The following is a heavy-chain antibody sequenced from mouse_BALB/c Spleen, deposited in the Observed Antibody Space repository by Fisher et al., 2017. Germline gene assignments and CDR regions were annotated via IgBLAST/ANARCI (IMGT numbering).Heavy chain of an antibody. Sequence: RFTISRDNAKNTLYLQMSSLKSEDTAMYYCTRGYRLDPYWYFDVWGAGTTVTVSS. D-gene: IGHD2-14*01. J-gene: IGHJ1*01. CDR3: TRGYRLDPYWYFDV. V-gene: IGHV5-6-4*01.